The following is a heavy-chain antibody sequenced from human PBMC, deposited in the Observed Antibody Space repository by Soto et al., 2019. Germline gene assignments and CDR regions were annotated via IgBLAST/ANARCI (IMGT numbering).Heavy chain of an antibody. CDR3: ARICDYYDSSGYYWVFDY. J-gene: IGHJ4*02. D-gene: IGHD3-22*01. CDR2: IFSNDEK. V-gene: IGHV2-26*01. Sequence: QVTLKESGPVLVKPTETLTLTCTVSGFSLSNARMGVSWIRQPPGKALEWLALIFSNDEKSYSTSLKSRLTISKDTSKSQVVLTMTNMDPVDTATYYCARICDYYDSSGYYWVFDYWGQGTLVTVSS. CDR1: GFSLSNARMG.